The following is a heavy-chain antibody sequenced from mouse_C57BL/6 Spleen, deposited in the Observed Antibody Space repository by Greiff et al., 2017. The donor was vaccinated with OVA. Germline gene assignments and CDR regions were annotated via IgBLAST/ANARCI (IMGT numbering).Heavy chain of an antibody. Sequence: QVQLQQSGAELMKPGASVKLSCKATGYTFTGYWIEWVKQRPGHGLEWIGEILPGSGSTNYNEKFKGKATFTAATSSNTAYMQLSSLTTEDSAIYYCAREFYYYGSSYRYYFDYWGQGTTLTVSS. J-gene: IGHJ2*01. CDR3: AREFYYYGSSYRYYFDY. V-gene: IGHV1-9*01. CDR1: GYTFTGYW. D-gene: IGHD1-1*01. CDR2: ILPGSGST.